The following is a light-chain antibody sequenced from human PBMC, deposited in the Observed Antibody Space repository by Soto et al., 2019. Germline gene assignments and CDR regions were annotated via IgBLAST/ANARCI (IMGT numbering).Light chain of an antibody. V-gene: IGLV1-44*01. CDR2: ANN. CDR3: ASWDDSLNAGV. CDR1: SSNIGSNI. J-gene: IGLJ3*02. Sequence: QSVLTQPPSASGTPGQRVTISCSGSSSNIGSNIVKWFQQLPGTAPKLLMYANNERPSGVPDRFSGSKSGTSASLAISGLQSEDEADYYCASWDDSLNAGVFGGGTKVTVL.